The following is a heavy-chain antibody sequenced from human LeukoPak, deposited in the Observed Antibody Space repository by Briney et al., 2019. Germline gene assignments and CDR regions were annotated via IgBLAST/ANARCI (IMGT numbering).Heavy chain of an antibody. CDR2: ISWNSGSI. D-gene: IGHD6-13*01. Sequence: GGSLRLSCAASGFTFDDYAMHWVRQAPGKGLEWVSGISWNSGSIGYAGSVKGRFTISRDNANNTLYLQMDSLGAEDTALYYCARGGSTWLDYWGQGALVTVSS. V-gene: IGHV3-9*01. CDR3: ARGGSTWLDY. J-gene: IGHJ4*02. CDR1: GFTFDDYA.